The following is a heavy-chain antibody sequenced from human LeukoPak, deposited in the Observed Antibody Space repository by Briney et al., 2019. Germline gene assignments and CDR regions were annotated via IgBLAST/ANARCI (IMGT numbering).Heavy chain of an antibody. V-gene: IGHV3-48*01. CDR1: GFTFSSYN. Sequence: GGSLRLSCAASGFTFSSYNMNWVRQAPGKGLEWVSYISSGSSTIYYADSVKGRFTISRDNAKNSLYLQMNSLRAEDTAVYYCARGGYSYGSVDYWGQGTLVTVSS. CDR2: ISSGSSTI. CDR3: ARGGYSYGSVDY. D-gene: IGHD5-18*01. J-gene: IGHJ4*02.